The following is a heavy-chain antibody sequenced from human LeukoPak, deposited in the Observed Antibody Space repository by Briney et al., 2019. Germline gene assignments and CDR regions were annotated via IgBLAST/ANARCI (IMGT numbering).Heavy chain of an antibody. Sequence: GGSLRLSCAASGFTFSSYATSWVRQAPGKGLEWVSAISGSGGSTYYADSVKGRFTISRDNSKNTLYLQMNSLRAEDTAVYYCAKTGRSGYYDSSGYSDDAFDIWGQGTMVTVSS. D-gene: IGHD3-22*01. J-gene: IGHJ3*02. V-gene: IGHV3-23*01. CDR3: AKTGRSGYYDSSGYSDDAFDI. CDR2: ISGSGGST. CDR1: GFTFSSYA.